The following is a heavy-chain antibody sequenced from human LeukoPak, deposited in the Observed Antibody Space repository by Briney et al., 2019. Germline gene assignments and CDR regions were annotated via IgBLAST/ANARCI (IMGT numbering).Heavy chain of an antibody. V-gene: IGHV1-2*02. D-gene: IGHD6-19*01. CDR2: INPNSGGT. J-gene: IGHJ4*02. Sequence: GASVKFSCKASGYTFTGYYMHWVRQAPGQGLEWMGWINPNSGGTNYAQKFQGRVTMTRDTSISTAYMELSRLRSDDTAVYYCARDSSSGWPTTVDYWGQGTLVTVSS. CDR3: ARDSSSGWPTTVDY. CDR1: GYTFTGYY.